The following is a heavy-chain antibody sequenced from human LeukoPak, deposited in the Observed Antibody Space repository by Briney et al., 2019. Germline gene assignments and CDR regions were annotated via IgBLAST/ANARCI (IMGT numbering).Heavy chain of an antibody. Sequence: ASVKVSCKASGYTFTSYAMHWVRQAPGQRLEWMGWINARNGNTKYSQKFHCRVTITRDTSASTAYMELSSLRSEDVAVYYCVREKSVVRGVITKYNWFDPWGQGTLVTVCS. CDR3: VREKSVVRGVITKYNWFDP. CDR2: INARNGNT. D-gene: IGHD3-10*01. J-gene: IGHJ5*02. CDR1: GYTFTSYA. V-gene: IGHV1-3*01.